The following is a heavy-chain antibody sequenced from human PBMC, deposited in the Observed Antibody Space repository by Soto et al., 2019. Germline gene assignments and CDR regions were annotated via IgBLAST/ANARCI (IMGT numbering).Heavy chain of an antibody. V-gene: IGHV1-18*01. J-gene: IGHJ6*02. CDR1: GYTFTSYG. CDR3: AREGGVVRGLYYYYGMDV. Sequence: GASVKVSCKASGYTFTSYGISWVRQAPGQGLEWMGWISAYNGNANYAQKLQGRVTMTTDTSTSTAYMELRSLRSDDTAVYYCAREGGVVRGLYYYYGMDVWGQGTTVTVSS. D-gene: IGHD3-10*01. CDR2: ISAYNGNA.